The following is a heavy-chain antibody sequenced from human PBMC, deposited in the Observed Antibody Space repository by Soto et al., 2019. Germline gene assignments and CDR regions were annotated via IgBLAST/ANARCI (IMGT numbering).Heavy chain of an antibody. Sequence: QVQLEQSGPGLVKPSQTLSLTCDISGGSITSVNHYWSWIRQSPGEGLEWIGYIFDRGTTHYNPSLKGLVTITGASSQTQFSLTIHSVTVADTAVYYCAREVAGTGAFDYWGRGTPVTVSS. CDR2: IFDRGTT. V-gene: IGHV4-31*01. CDR3: AREVAGTGAFDY. J-gene: IGHJ4*02. D-gene: IGHD2-8*02. CDR1: GGSITSVNHY.